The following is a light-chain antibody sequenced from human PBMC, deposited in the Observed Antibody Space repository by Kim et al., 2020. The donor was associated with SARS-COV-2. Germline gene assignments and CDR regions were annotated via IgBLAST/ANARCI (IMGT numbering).Light chain of an antibody. J-gene: IGLJ2*01. V-gene: IGLV2-11*01. Sequence: NHVSWYQQHPGKAPKLMIYDVSKRPSGVPDRFSGSKSGNTASLTISGLQAEDEADYYCCSYAGSYTFVVFGGGTKLTVL. CDR2: DVS. CDR3: CSYAGSYTFVV. CDR1: NH.